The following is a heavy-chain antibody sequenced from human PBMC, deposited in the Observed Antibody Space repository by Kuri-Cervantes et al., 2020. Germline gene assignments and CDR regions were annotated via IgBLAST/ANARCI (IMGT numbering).Heavy chain of an antibody. CDR1: GFTFSSYS. CDR2: ISSSSSYI. CDR3: AKERGYGGNRGILDY. V-gene: IGHV3-21*04. Sequence: GESLKISCAASGFTFSSYSMNWVRQAPGKGLEWVSSISSSSSYIYYADSVKGRFTISRDNAKNSLYLQMNSLRAEDTALYYCAKERGYGGNRGILDYWGQGTLVTVSS. J-gene: IGHJ4*02. D-gene: IGHD4-23*01.